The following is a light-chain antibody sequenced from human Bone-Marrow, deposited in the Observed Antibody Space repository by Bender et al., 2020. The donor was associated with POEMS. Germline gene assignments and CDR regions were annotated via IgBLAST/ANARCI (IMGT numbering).Light chain of an antibody. V-gene: IGLV3-21*02. CDR2: NDD. CDR1: NIGNKA. CDR3: KVWDRSFGQPV. J-gene: IGLJ7*01. Sequence: SYALTQPPSMSVAPGQTARLSCGGNNIGNKAVHWYQHKPGQSPVLVVYNDDQRPSGIPDRFSGSNPGNMATLTMNRVEVGGGADDYCKVWDRSFGQPVFGGGSQLTVL.